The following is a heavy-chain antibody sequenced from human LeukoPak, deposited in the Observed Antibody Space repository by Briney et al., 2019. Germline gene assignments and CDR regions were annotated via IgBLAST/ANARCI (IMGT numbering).Heavy chain of an antibody. CDR3: ASLPYSIPFDY. CDR1: GFTFSSYA. D-gene: IGHD2-21*01. V-gene: IGHV3-23*01. CDR2: ISGSGGST. Sequence: GGSLRLSCAASGFTFSSYAMSWVRQAPGKGLEWVSVISGSGGSTYYADSVKGRFTISRDNSKNTLYLQMNSLRAEDTAVYYCASLPYSIPFDYWGQGTLVTVSS. J-gene: IGHJ4*02.